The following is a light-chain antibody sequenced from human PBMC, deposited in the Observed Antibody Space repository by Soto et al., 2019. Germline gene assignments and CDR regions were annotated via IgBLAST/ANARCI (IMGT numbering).Light chain of an antibody. CDR2: DAS. J-gene: IGKJ1*01. Sequence: DIQMTQSPSTLSASVGDRVTITCRASQSISSWLAWYQQKPGKAPKLLIYDASSLESGVPSRFSGSGSWTAFSLTISSLQPADFAAYYYQQYNGYGWKFGQGTKVEIK. CDR1: QSISSW. CDR3: QQYNGYGWK. V-gene: IGKV1-5*01.